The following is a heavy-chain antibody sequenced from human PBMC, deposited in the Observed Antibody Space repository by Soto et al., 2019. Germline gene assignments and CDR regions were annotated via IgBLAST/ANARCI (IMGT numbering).Heavy chain of an antibody. CDR3: AKGYSGYDYAY. Sequence: GGSLRLSCAASGFTFSSYWMHWVRQAPGKGLVWVSRINSDGSSTRYADSVKGRFTISRDNAKNTLYLQMNSLRAEDTAVYFCAKGYSGYDYAYWGQGSLVTVSS. J-gene: IGHJ4*02. D-gene: IGHD5-12*01. V-gene: IGHV3-74*01. CDR1: GFTFSSYW. CDR2: INSDGSST.